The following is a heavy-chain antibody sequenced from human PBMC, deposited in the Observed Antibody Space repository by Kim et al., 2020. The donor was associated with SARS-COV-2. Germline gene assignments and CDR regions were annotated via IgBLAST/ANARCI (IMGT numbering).Heavy chain of an antibody. CDR2: NNK. D-gene: IGHD6-19*01. Sequence: NNKYYAESVKGRFTISRDNSKNTLYLQMNSLRAEDTAVYYCARDSVAFDYWGQGTLVTIS. CDR3: ARDSVAFDY. J-gene: IGHJ4*02. V-gene: IGHV3-33*01.